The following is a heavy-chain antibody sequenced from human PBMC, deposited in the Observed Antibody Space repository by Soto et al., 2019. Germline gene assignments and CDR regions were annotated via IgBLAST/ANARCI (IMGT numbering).Heavy chain of an antibody. CDR1: GYILSSFG. J-gene: IGHJ4*02. V-gene: IGHV1-18*04. D-gene: IGHD3-16*01. CDR2: ISVYGRNT. CDR3: ARGFPYDLVRSLDS. Sequence: QVQLVQSGPEVRKPGASVKVSCKASGYILSSFGISWVRQAPGQGLEWLGWISVYGRNTDFARKFQDRVTMTTDTSMNTAYMELTTLTYDDTAVYYCARGFPYDLVRSLDSWGQGTLVTVSS.